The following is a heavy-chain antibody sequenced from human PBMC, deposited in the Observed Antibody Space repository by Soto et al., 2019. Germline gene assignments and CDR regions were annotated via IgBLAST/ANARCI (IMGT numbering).Heavy chain of an antibody. D-gene: IGHD5-12*01. Sequence: GSLRLSCADAGFTFSNACSNWVSQAPGKGLEWVGRIKSKTDGGTTDYAAPVKGRFTISRDDSKNTLYLEMNSLKTEDTAVYYCTTDPSGYDSWGQGTQVTVSS. CDR3: TTDPSGYDS. V-gene: IGHV3-15*07. CDR2: IKSKTDGGTT. CDR1: GFTFSNAC. J-gene: IGHJ4*02.